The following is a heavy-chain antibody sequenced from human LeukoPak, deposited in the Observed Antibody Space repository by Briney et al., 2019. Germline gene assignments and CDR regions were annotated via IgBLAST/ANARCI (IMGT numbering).Heavy chain of an antibody. CDR3: AGEGGGVTVTAYDY. CDR1: GGTFSSYA. V-gene: IGHV1-69*04. CDR2: IIPILGLA. D-gene: IGHD4-17*01. Sequence: ASVKVSCKASGGTFSSYAISWVRQAPGQGLEWMGRIIPILGLANYAQQFQGRVTITADKSTSTAYMELSSLRSDDTAVYYCAGEGGGVTVTAYDYWGQGTLVTVSS. J-gene: IGHJ4*02.